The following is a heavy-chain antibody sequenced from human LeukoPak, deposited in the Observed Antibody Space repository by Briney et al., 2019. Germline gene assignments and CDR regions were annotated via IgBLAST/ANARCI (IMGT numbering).Heavy chain of an antibody. CDR3: ARDGYCSGGSCYSDVPYYNWFDP. J-gene: IGHJ5*02. CDR2: IIPIFGTA. D-gene: IGHD2-15*01. CDR1: EGTFSSYA. V-gene: IGHV1-69*13. Sequence: SVKVSCKASEGTFSSYAISWVRQAPGQGLEWMGGIIPIFGTANYARKFQGRVTITADESTSTAYMQLSSLRSEDTAVYYCARDGYCSGGSCYSDVPYYNWFDPWGQGTLVTVSS.